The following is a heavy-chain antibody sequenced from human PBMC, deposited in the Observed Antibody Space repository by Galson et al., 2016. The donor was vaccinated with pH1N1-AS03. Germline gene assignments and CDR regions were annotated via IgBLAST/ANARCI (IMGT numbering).Heavy chain of an antibody. CDR1: GHTFSSYW. CDR3: VRKDDDWGSVDF. V-gene: IGHV3-7*03. J-gene: IGHJ4*02. CDR2: INEDGSEK. Sequence: SLRLSCAASGHTFSSYWMTWVRQAPGKGLECVACINEDGSEKYYVDSMMGRFTISRDNAKNSLYLQMNSLIDAETAVYYWVRKDDDWGSVDFWGQGTLVTVS. D-gene: IGHD7-27*01.